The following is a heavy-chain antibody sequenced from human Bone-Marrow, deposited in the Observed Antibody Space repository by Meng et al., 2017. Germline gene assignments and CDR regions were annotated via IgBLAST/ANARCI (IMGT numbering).Heavy chain of an antibody. CDR1: GFTVSHNY. D-gene: IGHD3-10*01. CDR2: LSGGGFTT. J-gene: IGHJ4*02. Sequence: GESLKISCAASGFTVSHNYISWVRHAPGKGLEWVSALSGGGFTTYYADSVKGRFAISRHNSKNTLYLQMNSLRAEDTALYYCAKYSYGLGDYLDYWGQGALVTVSS. CDR3: AKYSYGLGDYLDY. V-gene: IGHV3-23*01.